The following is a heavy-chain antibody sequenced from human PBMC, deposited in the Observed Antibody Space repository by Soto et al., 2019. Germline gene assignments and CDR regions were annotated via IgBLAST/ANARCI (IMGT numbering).Heavy chain of an antibody. J-gene: IGHJ4*02. CDR2: IKSKYDGGTT. V-gene: IGHV3-15*07. CDR3: STGGYFYDY. Sequence: GGSLRLSCAGSGFIFSNAWMNWVRQAPGKGLEWVARIKSKYDGGTTDYAAPAKGRFSISRDDSKNTVYLQMNSLKTEDTAVYYYSTGGYFYDYWGQET. D-gene: IGHD2-15*01. CDR1: GFIFSNAW.